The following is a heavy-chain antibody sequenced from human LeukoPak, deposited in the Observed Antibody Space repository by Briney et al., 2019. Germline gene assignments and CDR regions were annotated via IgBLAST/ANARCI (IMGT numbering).Heavy chain of an antibody. Sequence: GASVKVSCKASGYTFTGYYMHWVRQAPGQGLEWMGWINPNSGGTNYAQKFQGRVTRTRDTSISTAYMELSRLRSDDTAVYYCARDRSWAIFGVVIMYYFDYWGQGTLVTVSS. D-gene: IGHD3-3*01. J-gene: IGHJ4*02. V-gene: IGHV1-2*02. CDR1: GYTFTGYY. CDR2: INPNSGGT. CDR3: ARDRSWAIFGVVIMYYFDY.